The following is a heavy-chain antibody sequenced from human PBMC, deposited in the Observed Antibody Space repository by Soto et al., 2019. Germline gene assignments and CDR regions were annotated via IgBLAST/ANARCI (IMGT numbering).Heavy chain of an antibody. D-gene: IGHD2-15*01. Sequence: PGGSLRRYSADSGFTCNSYSMNWVRQAAGKGLEWVSSISSSSSYIYYADSVKGRFTVSRDNAKNSLYLQMNSLRSYDTAGYYCARDVASGGSCQPGDDYYGMDVWGQGTTVTVSS. J-gene: IGHJ6*02. V-gene: IGHV3-21*01. CDR1: GFTCNSYS. CDR3: ARDVASGGSCQPGDDYYGMDV. CDR2: ISSSSSYI.